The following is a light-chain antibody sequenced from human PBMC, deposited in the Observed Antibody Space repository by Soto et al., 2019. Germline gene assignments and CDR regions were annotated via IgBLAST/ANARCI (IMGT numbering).Light chain of an antibody. CDR3: SSYTSSSTYV. J-gene: IGLJ1*01. V-gene: IGLV2-18*02. CDR1: SSDVGSYNR. CDR2: EVS. Sequence: QPRALSRSPVQSGTIACAGPSSDVGSYNRVSWYQQPPGTAPKLMIYEVSNQPSGVPDRFSGSKSGNTASLTISGLQAEDEADYYCSSYTSSSTYVFGTGTKVTVL.